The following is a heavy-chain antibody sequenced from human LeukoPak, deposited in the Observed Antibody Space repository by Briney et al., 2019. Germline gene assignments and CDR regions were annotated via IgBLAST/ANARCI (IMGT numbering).Heavy chain of an antibody. D-gene: IGHD3-16*01. CDR3: ARDDTYSFDY. CDR1: GFTFSSYG. J-gene: IGHJ4*02. V-gene: IGHV3-33*01. CDR2: ILYDGSNK. Sequence: PGGSLRLSCAASGFTFSSYGMHGVRQAPGKGLEWVADILYDGSNKYYADSVKGRFTISRDNSKNTLYLQMNSLRAQDTAVYFCARDDTYSFDYWGQGALVAVCS.